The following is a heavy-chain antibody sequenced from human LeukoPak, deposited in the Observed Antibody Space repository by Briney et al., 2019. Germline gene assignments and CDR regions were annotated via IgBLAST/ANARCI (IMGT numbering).Heavy chain of an antibody. V-gene: IGHV4-39*07. CDR1: GGSISSSSYY. CDR3: ARETYCGGDCYYIVPLQSYYFDY. CDR2: IYYSGST. Sequence: SETLSLTCTVSGGSISSSSYYWGWIRQPPGKGLEWIGSIYYSGSTYYNPSPKSRVTISVDTSENQFSLKLSSVTAADTAVYYCARETYCGGDCYYIVPLQSYYFDYWGQGTLVTVSS. J-gene: IGHJ4*02. D-gene: IGHD2-21*02.